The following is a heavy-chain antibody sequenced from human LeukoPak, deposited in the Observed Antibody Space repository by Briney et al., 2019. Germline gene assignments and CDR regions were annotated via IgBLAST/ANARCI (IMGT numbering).Heavy chain of an antibody. CDR2: IYTSGNT. V-gene: IGHV4-4*07. Sequence: PSETLSLTCSVSGGSISRYYWSWIRQPAGKGLEWIGCIYTSGNTNYNPSLKSRVTMSVDMSRNQFSLNLRSVTAADTAVYYCARGDYGDSLNYYYYYGMDVWGQGTTVTVSS. CDR1: GGSISRYY. D-gene: IGHD4-17*01. CDR3: ARGDYGDSLNYYYYYGMDV. J-gene: IGHJ6*02.